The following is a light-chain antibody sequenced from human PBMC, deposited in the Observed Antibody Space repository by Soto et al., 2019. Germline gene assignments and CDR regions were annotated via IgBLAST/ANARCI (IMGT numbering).Light chain of an antibody. CDR1: QSVRSSF. CDR2: GAS. J-gene: IGKJ1*01. CDR3: QQYNNWTRT. V-gene: IGKV3-15*01. Sequence: EILITQSPATLSVSPGERATLSCRASQSVRSSFLAWYQQKPGQVPRVLIYGASTRDTEIPARFSGSGSGTEFTLTIDSLQSEDFAVYDCQQYNNWTRTFGQGTKVDIK.